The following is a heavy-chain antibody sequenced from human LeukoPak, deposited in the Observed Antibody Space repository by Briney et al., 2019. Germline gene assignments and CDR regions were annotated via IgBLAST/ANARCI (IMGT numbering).Heavy chain of an antibody. Sequence: GESLKISCAASGFTFSRLWMQWVRQAPGKGLEGVAGIHNYGTQGQYADSLKGRFTISKDNSQNTLYLQMNNLRDDDTAVYYCAKEGDEFRGYLDVWGKGTTVTVSS. CDR1: GFTFSRLW. CDR2: IHNYGTQG. CDR3: AKEGDEFRGYLDV. V-gene: IGHV3-30*02. J-gene: IGHJ6*03. D-gene: IGHD3-16*01.